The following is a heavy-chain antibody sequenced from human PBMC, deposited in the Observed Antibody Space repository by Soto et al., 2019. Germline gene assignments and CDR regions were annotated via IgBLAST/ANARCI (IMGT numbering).Heavy chain of an antibody. Sequence: GGSLRLSCAASGFSFSSYWMHWVRQAPGKGLVWVSHINSDGSSTTYADSVKGRFTISRDNSKNTLYLQMNSLRAEDTAVYYCAKETVVVAATPAYYYYGMDVWGQGTTVTVSS. CDR3: AKETVVVAATPAYYYYGMDV. J-gene: IGHJ6*02. V-gene: IGHV3-74*01. D-gene: IGHD2-15*01. CDR2: INSDGSST. CDR1: GFSFSSYW.